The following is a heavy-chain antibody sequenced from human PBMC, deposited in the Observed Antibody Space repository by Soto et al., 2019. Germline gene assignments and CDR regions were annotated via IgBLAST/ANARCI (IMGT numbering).Heavy chain of an antibody. CDR3: ARRGIVATSGALDI. D-gene: IGHD5-12*01. Sequence: SETLSLTCTVSGGSISSGNYYWSWIRQHPGKGLEWIGYIHYSGTTYYNPSLKSRITISVDTSKNQFSLMLSSVTAADTAVYYCARRGIVATSGALDIWGQGTMVT. J-gene: IGHJ3*02. CDR2: IHYSGTT. V-gene: IGHV4-31*03. CDR1: GGSISSGNYY.